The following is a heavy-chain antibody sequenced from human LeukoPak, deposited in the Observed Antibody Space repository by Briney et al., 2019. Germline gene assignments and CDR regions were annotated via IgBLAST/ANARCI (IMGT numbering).Heavy chain of an antibody. Sequence: SETLSHTCTVSGGSISSGSYYWSWIRQPAGEGLEWIGRIYTSGSTNYNPSLKSRVTISVDTSKNQFSLKLSSVTAADTAVYYCAIDYYDSSGHGDYWGQGTLVTVSS. CDR1: GGSISSGSYY. CDR2: IYTSGST. D-gene: IGHD3-22*01. CDR3: AIDYYDSSGHGDY. V-gene: IGHV4-61*02. J-gene: IGHJ4*02.